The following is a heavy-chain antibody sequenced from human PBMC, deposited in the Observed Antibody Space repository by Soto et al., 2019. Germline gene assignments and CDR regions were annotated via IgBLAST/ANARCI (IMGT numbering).Heavy chain of an antibody. J-gene: IGHJ5*02. D-gene: IGHD3-3*02. CDR3: AKDPTILSAWFDP. V-gene: IGHV3-23*01. CDR2: ISGSGGST. Sequence: EVQLLESGGGLVQPGGSLRLSCAASGFTFSSYAMSWVRQAPGKGLEWVSAISGSGGSTYYADSVKGRFTIFRDNSKNTLYLQMNSLRAEDTAVYYWAKDPTILSAWFDPWGEGTLVTVSS. CDR1: GFTFSSYA.